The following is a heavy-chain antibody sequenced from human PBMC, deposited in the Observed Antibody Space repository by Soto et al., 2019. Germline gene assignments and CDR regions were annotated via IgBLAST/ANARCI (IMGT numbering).Heavy chain of an antibody. Sequence: QVQLVESGGGVVQPGRSLRLSCAASGFTFSSYGMHWVRQAPGKGLEWVAVISYDGSNKYYADSVKGRFTISRDNSKNTLYLQMNSLRDEDTAVYYCAKDRVWVDWNGWFDYWGQGTLVTVSS. J-gene: IGHJ4*02. CDR1: GFTFSSYG. CDR2: ISYDGSNK. D-gene: IGHD1-1*01. CDR3: AKDRVWVDWNGWFDY. V-gene: IGHV3-30*18.